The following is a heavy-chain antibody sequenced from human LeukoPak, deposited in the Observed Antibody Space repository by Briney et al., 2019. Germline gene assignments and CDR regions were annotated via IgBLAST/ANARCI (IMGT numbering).Heavy chain of an antibody. CDR1: GGSFSGYY. CDR3: ARARQFDY. J-gene: IGHJ4*02. CDR2: INHSGST. D-gene: IGHD6-25*01. Sequence: SETLSLTCAVYGGSFSGYYWSWIRQPPGKGLEWIGEINHSGSTNYNPSLKSRVTIPVDTSKNQFSLKLSSVTAADTAVYYCARARQFDYWGQGTLVTVSS. V-gene: IGHV4-34*01.